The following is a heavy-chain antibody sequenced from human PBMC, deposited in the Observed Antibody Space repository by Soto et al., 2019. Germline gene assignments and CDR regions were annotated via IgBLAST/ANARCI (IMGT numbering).Heavy chain of an antibody. D-gene: IGHD3-22*01. V-gene: IGHV3-23*01. J-gene: IGHJ4*01. CDR3: AKRDYYDSATFSPLFES. Sequence: EVQLLESGGGLVQPGGSLRLSCTASGFTFSGYAMSWVRQSPGKELEWVAAITGDGHRTYYADSVEGRFTISRDNSKKTGLLQMTSVGTEDTAIYHCAKRDYYDSATFSPLFESWGDGVLVTVSS. CDR1: GFTFSGYA. CDR2: ITGDGHRT.